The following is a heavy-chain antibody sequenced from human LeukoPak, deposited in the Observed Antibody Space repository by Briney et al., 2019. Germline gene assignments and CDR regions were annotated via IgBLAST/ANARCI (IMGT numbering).Heavy chain of an antibody. J-gene: IGHJ3*02. CDR3: ARDRTYYGSGSYDAFDI. Sequence: PGRSLRLSCAASGFTFSSYAMHWVSQAPGKGLEWVAVISYDGSNKYYADSVKGRFTISRDNSKNTLYLQMNSLRAEDTAVYYCARDRTYYGSGSYDAFDIWGQGTMVTVSS. V-gene: IGHV3-30-3*01. D-gene: IGHD3-10*01. CDR1: GFTFSSYA. CDR2: ISYDGSNK.